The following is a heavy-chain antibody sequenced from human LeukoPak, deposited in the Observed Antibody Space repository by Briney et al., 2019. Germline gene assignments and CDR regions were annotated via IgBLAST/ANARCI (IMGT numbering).Heavy chain of an antibody. V-gene: IGHV3-7*01. D-gene: IGHD6-13*01. Sequence: GGSLRLSCAASGFTFSSYWMSWMRQAPGKGLQWVANIKHDGSEQYYVDSVKGRFTISRDNAKNSQYLQMNGLRAEDTAVYYCKSGGAAPGSFDYWGQGTLVTVSS. CDR2: IKHDGSEQ. CDR3: KSGGAAPGSFDY. J-gene: IGHJ4*02. CDR1: GFTFSSYW.